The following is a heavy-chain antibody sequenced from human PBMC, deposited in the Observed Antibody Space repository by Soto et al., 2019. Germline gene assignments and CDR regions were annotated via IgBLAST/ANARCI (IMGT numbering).Heavy chain of an antibody. CDR3: ARDRAYQLLKGWFDP. CDR2: ISYDGSNK. CDR1: GFTFSSYA. J-gene: IGHJ5*02. D-gene: IGHD2-2*01. Sequence: GGSLRLSCAASGFTFSSYAMHWVRQAPGKGLEWVAVISYDGSNKYYADSVKGRFTISRDNSKNTLYLQMNSLRAEDAAVYYCARDRAYQLLKGWFDPWGQGTLVTVSS. V-gene: IGHV3-30*04.